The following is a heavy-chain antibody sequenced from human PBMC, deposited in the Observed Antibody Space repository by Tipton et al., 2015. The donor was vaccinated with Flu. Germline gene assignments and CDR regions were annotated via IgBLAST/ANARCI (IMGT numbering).Heavy chain of an antibody. CDR1: GDSISSDLYY. V-gene: IGHV4-39*07. D-gene: IGHD3-10*02. Sequence: TLSLTCAVSGDSISSDLYYWGWIRQPPGKGLEWIGIVSYSGSAYDNPSLKSRVSMSVDTSKNHFSLKLTPVTAADTAIYYCARWDYVNTGAFDYWGLGSLVTVSS. J-gene: IGHJ4*02. CDR2: VSYSGSA. CDR3: ARWDYVNTGAFDY.